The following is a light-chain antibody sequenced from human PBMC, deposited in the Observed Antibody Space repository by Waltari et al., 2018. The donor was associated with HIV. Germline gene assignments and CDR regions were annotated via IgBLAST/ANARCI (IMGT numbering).Light chain of an antibody. V-gene: IGLV2-18*02. CDR2: EVT. Sequence: QSALTHPPSVSGPLGQSVTISFTGTTSDIGPYNRLSWYQQSLGTAPKLRIYEVTHRPSGVPVRFSGSKSGNTASLTISGLQADDEADYYCSSYTTSSTWVFGGGTKLTVL. J-gene: IGLJ3*02. CDR1: TSDIGPYNR. CDR3: SSYTTSSTWV.